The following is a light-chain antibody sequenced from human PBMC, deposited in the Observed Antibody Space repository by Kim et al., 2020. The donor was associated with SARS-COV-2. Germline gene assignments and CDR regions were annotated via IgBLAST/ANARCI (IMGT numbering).Light chain of an antibody. J-gene: IGKJ4*01. V-gene: IGKV1-39*01. CDR1: QSISTY. Sequence: DIQMTQSPPSLSASVGDRVTISCRTSQSISTYLNWYQLKPGRAPKLLVYAASHLQSGVPSRFSGSRSGADFTLTVSDLQPEDSATYFCQQSYSTPLTFGGGTKLEI. CDR2: AAS. CDR3: QQSYSTPLT.